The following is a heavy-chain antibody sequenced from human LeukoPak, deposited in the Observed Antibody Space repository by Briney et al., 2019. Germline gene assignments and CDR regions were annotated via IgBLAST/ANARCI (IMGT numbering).Heavy chain of an antibody. CDR1: GLTVTNAW. CDR3: TTGIRGD. Sequence: GGSLRLSCSASGLTVTNAWMNWVRQAPGEGLDWVGRIASKTDGGATDYAAPVKGRFTISRDDSKNTMNLQMNSLKTEDTAVYYCTTGIRGDWGQGTLVTVSS. V-gene: IGHV3-15*07. J-gene: IGHJ4*02. D-gene: IGHD3-10*01. CDR2: IASKTDGGAT.